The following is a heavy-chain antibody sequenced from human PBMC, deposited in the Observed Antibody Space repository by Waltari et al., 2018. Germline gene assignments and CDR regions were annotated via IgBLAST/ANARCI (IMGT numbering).Heavy chain of an antibody. Sequence: QVQLVEPGGGVVQPGRSLSPSCSRLVFTFSRNAMHWVRQAPGKGMEGVAVISYDGSNKYYADSVKGRFTISRDNSKKTLYVQMNSLRAEDTAVYYCASLEYYYGLGAWGQGTLVTVSS. CDR3: ASLEYYYGLGA. V-gene: IGHV3-30*04. D-gene: IGHD3-10*01. J-gene: IGHJ5*02. CDR1: VFTFSRNA. CDR2: ISYDGSNK.